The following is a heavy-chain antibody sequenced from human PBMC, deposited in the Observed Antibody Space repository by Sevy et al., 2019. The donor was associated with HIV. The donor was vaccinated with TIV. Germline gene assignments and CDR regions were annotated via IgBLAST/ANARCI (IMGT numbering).Heavy chain of an antibody. CDR2: INPKSGGT. D-gene: IGHD1-7*01. V-gene: IGHV1-2*02. CDR1: GYTFTGYY. J-gene: IGHJ4*02. CDR3: ARDMELVDEGTQEFYY. Sequence: ASVKVSCKASGYTFTGYYMHWLRQAPGQGLEWMGWINPKSGGTNYAQKFQDRVTMTRDTSISTAYMELSRLRSDDTALYYCARDMELVDEGTQEFYYWGQGTLVTVSS.